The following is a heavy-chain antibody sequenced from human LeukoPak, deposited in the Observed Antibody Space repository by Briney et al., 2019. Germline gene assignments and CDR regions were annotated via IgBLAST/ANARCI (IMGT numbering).Heavy chain of an antibody. CDR1: GFTFTSSA. V-gene: IGHV1-58*01. CDR3: AAGYGSGSLFDY. Sequence: ASVKVSCKASGFTFTSSAVQWVRQARGQRLEWIGWIVVGSGNTNYAQKFQERVTITRDMSTSTAYMELSSLRSEDTAAYFCAAGYGSGSLFDYWGQGTLVTVSS. J-gene: IGHJ4*02. D-gene: IGHD3-10*01. CDR2: IVVGSGNT.